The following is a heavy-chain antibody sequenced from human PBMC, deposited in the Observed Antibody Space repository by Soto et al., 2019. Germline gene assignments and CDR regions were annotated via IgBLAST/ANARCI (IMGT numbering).Heavy chain of an antibody. CDR2: ISGSGYST. Sequence: VGSLRLSCAASGFTFTSYALSWVRQAPGQGLEWVSAISGSGYSTYYADSVKGRFTISRDNSKNTLYLQMNSLRAEDTAVYYCAKAPYYYDSSGYYYTAFDIWGQGTMVTVSS. V-gene: IGHV3-23*01. J-gene: IGHJ3*02. CDR3: AKAPYYYDSSGYYYTAFDI. CDR1: GFTFTSYA. D-gene: IGHD3-22*01.